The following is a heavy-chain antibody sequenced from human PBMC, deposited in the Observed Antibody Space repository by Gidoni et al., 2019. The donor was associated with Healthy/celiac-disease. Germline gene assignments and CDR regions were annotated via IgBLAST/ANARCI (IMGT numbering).Heavy chain of an antibody. J-gene: IGHJ4*02. Sequence: QLQLLQSGAEVKNPGASVKVSCKASGYTFTSYYMHWVRHAPGQALEWMGIINPSGGSTSYEQKFQGRVTMTRDTSTSTVYMELSSLRSEDTAVYYCARVVEGATDYWGQGTLVTVSS. CDR1: GYTFTSYY. CDR3: ARVVEGATDY. V-gene: IGHV1-46*01. CDR2: INPSGGST. D-gene: IGHD1-26*01.